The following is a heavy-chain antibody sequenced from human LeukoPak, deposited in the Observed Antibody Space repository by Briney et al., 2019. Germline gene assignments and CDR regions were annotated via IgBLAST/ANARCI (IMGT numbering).Heavy chain of an antibody. J-gene: IGHJ6*03. CDR1: GYTFAIYG. CDR3: ARAGSGRYYYYMDV. Sequence: ASVRVSCKASGYTFAIYGISWVRQAPGQGLEWMGWISSDNGHTNYAQKFQGRVTMTTDTSTNTAYMELRSLRSDDTAVYYCARAGSGRYYYYMDVWGKGTTVTVSS. CDR2: ISSDNGHT. D-gene: IGHD3-10*01. V-gene: IGHV1-18*04.